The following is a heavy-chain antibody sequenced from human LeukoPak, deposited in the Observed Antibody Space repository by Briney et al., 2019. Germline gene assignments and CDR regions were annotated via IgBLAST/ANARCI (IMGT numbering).Heavy chain of an antibody. CDR2: ISGDGSTT. Sequence: PGGSLRLSCAAAGFTLSYYWMHWVRQGPGKGLVCVSTISGDGSTTHYADSVKGRFTISRDNAKNTLYLEMNSLRAEDTAVYYCARDPRNKGFDPWGQGTLVTVSS. V-gene: IGHV3-74*01. CDR1: GFTLSYYW. J-gene: IGHJ5*02. D-gene: IGHD1/OR15-1a*01. CDR3: ARDPRNKGFDP.